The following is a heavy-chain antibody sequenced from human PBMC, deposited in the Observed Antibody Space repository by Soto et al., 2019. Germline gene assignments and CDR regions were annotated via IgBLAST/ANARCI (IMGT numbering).Heavy chain of an antibody. CDR2: IYYSGST. J-gene: IGHJ4*02. V-gene: IGHV4-39*01. CDR1: GGSISSSSYY. D-gene: IGHD3-10*01. Sequence: QLQLQESGPGLVKPSETLSLTCTVSGGSISSSSYYWGWIRQPPGKGLEWIGSIYYSGSTYYNPSLKSRVTISVDTSKNQFSLKLSSVTAADTAVYYCARLDYYGSGSLWNSFDYWGQGTLVTVSS. CDR3: ARLDYYGSGSLWNSFDY.